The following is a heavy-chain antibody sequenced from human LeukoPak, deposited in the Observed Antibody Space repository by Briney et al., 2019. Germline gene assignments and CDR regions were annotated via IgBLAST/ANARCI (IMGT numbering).Heavy chain of an antibody. CDR3: ATSAGDYRAGHYYYMGV. V-gene: IGHV4-39*07. CDR2: IYYSGST. D-gene: IGHD4-11*01. CDR1: GGSISSSSYY. Sequence: SETLSLTCTVSGGSISSSSYYWGWIRQPPGKGLEWIGSIYYSGSTYYNPSLKSRVTISVDTSKNQFSLKLSSVTAADTAVYYCATSAGDYRAGHYYYMGVWGKGTSVTVSS. J-gene: IGHJ6*03.